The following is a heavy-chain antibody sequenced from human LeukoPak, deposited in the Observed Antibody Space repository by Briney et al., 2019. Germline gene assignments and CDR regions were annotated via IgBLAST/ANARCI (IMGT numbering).Heavy chain of an antibody. J-gene: IGHJ4*02. D-gene: IGHD5-18*01. Sequence: GESLKISCKGSGYSFASYWIGWARQMPGKGLEWMAIIYPGDSETKYSPSFQCQVTISVDKSISTAYLQWSSLKASDTATYYCARHRGYNYGYSDYWGQGTLVTVSS. CDR2: IYPGDSET. CDR1: GYSFASYW. CDR3: ARHRGYNYGYSDY. V-gene: IGHV5-51*01.